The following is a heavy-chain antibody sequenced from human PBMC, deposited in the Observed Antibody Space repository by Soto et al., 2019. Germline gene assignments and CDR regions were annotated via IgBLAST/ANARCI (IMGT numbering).Heavy chain of an antibody. J-gene: IGHJ5*02. V-gene: IGHV1-69*13. D-gene: IGHD2-2*01. CDR2: IIPIFGTA. CDR1: GGTFSSYA. Sequence: SVKVSCKASGGTFSSYAISWVRPAPGQGLEWMGGIIPIFGTANYAQKFQGRVTITADESTSTAYMELSSLRSEDTAVYYCARASTPTSTFDPWGQGTLVTVSS. CDR3: ARASTPTSTFDP.